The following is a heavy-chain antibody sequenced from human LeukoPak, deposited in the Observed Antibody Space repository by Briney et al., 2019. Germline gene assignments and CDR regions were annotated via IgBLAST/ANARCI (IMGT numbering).Heavy chain of an antibody. CDR2: ISSSSSYI. D-gene: IGHD6-19*01. CDR3: ARASGWYERGPDYYYYYYMDV. CDR1: EFTFSSYT. J-gene: IGHJ6*03. Sequence: GGSLRLSCAASEFTFSSYTMNWVRQAPGKGLEWVSSISSSSSYIHYVDSVKGRFTISRDNAKNSLYLQMNSLRAEDTAVYYCARASGWYERGPDYYYYYYMDVWGKGTTVTVSS. V-gene: IGHV3-21*01.